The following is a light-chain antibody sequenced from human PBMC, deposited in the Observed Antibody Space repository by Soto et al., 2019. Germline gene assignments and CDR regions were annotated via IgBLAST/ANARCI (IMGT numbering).Light chain of an antibody. Sequence: IVLTQSPATLSLSPGERATLSCRASQSVSSYLAWYQQKPGQAPRLLIYDASNRATGIPARFSGSGSGTDFTLTISRLEPEDFAVYYCLEYDSSTFTFGPGTKVDIK. J-gene: IGKJ3*01. V-gene: IGKV3-11*01. CDR1: QSVSSY. CDR3: LEYDSSTFT. CDR2: DAS.